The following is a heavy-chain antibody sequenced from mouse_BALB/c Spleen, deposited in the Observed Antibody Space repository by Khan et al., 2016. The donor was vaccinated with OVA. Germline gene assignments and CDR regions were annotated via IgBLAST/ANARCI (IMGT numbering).Heavy chain of an antibody. Sequence: QVQLKQSGPGLVAPSQSLSITCTVSGFSLTAYGVNWVRQPPGKGLEWLGMIWGDGGTDYDSALKSRLTISKDNSKSTVFFEMNSLQTDDTARYYCAGDLGYVHRGFAYWGQGTLITVSA. CDR2: IWGDGGT. V-gene: IGHV2-6-7*01. J-gene: IGHJ3*01. CDR3: AGDLGYVHRGFAY. CDR1: GFSLTAYG. D-gene: IGHD3-1*01.